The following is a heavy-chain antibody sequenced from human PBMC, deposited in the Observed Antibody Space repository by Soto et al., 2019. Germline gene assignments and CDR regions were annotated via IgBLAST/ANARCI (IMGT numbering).Heavy chain of an antibody. Sequence: GGSLRLSCAASGFTFSSYAMHWVRQAPGKGLEWVAVISYDGTNKYYADSVKGRFTISRDNSKNTLYLQMNSLRAEDTAVYYCARDRHCSSTSCQTLFDCWGQGTLVTVSS. CDR2: ISYDGTNK. J-gene: IGHJ4*02. CDR3: ARDRHCSSTSCQTLFDC. CDR1: GFTFSSYA. D-gene: IGHD2-2*01. V-gene: IGHV3-30-3*01.